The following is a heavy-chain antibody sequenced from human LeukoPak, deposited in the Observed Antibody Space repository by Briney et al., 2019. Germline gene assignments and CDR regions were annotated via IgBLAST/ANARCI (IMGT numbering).Heavy chain of an antibody. CDR1: GFTFSRFA. J-gene: IGHJ5*02. CDR2: ITGNHGAT. CDR3: TKEPNGDYVGAFDP. Sequence: GGSLRLSCAASGFTFSRFAMTWVRQAPGKGLEWVSSITGNHGATYNIDSVKGRFTISRDNSQNTLYLQMNSLGAEDTAVYYCTKEPNGDYVGAFDPWGQGTLVTVSS. D-gene: IGHD4-17*01. V-gene: IGHV3-23*01.